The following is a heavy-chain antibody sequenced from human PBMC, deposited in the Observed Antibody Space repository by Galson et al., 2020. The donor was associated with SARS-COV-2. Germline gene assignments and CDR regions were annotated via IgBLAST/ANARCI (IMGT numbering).Heavy chain of an antibody. D-gene: IGHD3-22*01. CDR2: ISAYNGNT. J-gene: IGHJ4*02. CDR3: ARDDYYDTRWRSDY. V-gene: IGHV1-18*01. Sequence: ASVKVSCKASGYTFTSYGISLVRQAPGQGLEWMGWISAYNGNTNYAQKLQGRVTMTTDTSTSTAYMELRSLRSDDTAVYYCARDDYYDTRWRSDYWGKGTLVTVSS. CDR1: GYTFTSYG.